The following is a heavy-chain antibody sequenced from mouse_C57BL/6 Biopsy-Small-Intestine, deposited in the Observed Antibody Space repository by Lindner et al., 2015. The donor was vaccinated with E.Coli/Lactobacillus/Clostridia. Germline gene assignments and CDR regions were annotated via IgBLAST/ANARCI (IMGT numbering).Heavy chain of an antibody. Sequence: VQLQESGPGLVKPSQTVFLTCTVTGISITTGNYRWSWIRQFPGNKLEWIGCIYYSGTITYNPSLTSRTTITRDTPKNQFFLEMNSLTAEDTATYYCARYGNYDAMDYWGQGTSVTVSS. CDR1: GISITTGNYR. D-gene: IGHD2-10*02. CDR3: ARYGNYDAMDY. J-gene: IGHJ4*01. V-gene: IGHV3-5*01. CDR2: IYYSGTI.